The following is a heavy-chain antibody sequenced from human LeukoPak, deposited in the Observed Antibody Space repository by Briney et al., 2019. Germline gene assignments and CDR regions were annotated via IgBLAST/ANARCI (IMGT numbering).Heavy chain of an antibody. J-gene: IGHJ6*03. D-gene: IGHD3-22*01. CDR3: ARSNYYDSSGYLYYYFYYMDV. CDR2: IYYSGST. Sequence: SETLSLTCTVSGGSISSYYWSWIRQPPGKGLEWIGYIYYSGSTNYNPSLKSRVTISVDTSKNRFSLKLSSATAADTAVYYCARSNYYDSSGYLYYYFYYMDVWGKGTTVTVSS. V-gene: IGHV4-59*01. CDR1: GGSISSYY.